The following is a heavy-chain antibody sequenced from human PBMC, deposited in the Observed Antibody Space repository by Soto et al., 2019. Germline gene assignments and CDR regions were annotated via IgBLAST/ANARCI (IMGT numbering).Heavy chain of an antibody. V-gene: IGHV1-8*01. J-gene: IGHJ5*02. CDR3: ARVTRFLEWLDWFDP. CDR1: GYTFTSYD. D-gene: IGHD3-3*01. Sequence: QVQLVQSGAEVKKPGASVKVSCKASGYTFTSYDINWVRQATGQGLEWMGWMNPNSGNTGYAQKFQGRVTMTRSTSISTAYMELSSLRSEDTAVYYCARVTRFLEWLDWFDPWGQGTLVTVSS. CDR2: MNPNSGNT.